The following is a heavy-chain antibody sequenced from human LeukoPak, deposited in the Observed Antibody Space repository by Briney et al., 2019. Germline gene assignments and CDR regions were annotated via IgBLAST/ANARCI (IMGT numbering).Heavy chain of an antibody. D-gene: IGHD2-15*01. Sequence: KPSETLSLTCAVYGGSFNGYYWSWIRQPPGKGLEWIGEINHSGSTNYNPSLKSRVTISVDTSKNEFSLKLSSVTAADTAVYYWARGPGIYCSGGSCYYDALDIWGQGTMVTVSS. CDR2: INHSGST. V-gene: IGHV4-34*01. CDR1: GGSFNGYY. J-gene: IGHJ3*02. CDR3: ARGPGIYCSGGSCYYDALDI.